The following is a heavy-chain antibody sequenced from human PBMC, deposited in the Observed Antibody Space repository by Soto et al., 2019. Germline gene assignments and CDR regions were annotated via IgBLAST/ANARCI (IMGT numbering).Heavy chain of an antibody. CDR2: IYYSGST. CDR1: GGSISSYY. V-gene: IGHV4-59*01. CDR3: ARVLTIFGVDYYGMDV. J-gene: IGHJ6*02. D-gene: IGHD3-3*01. Sequence: SETLSLTCTVSGGSISSYYWSWIRQPPGKGLEWIGYIYYSGSTNYNPSLKSRVTISVDTSKNQFSLKLSSVTAADTAVYYCARVLTIFGVDYYGMDVWGQGTTVTVS.